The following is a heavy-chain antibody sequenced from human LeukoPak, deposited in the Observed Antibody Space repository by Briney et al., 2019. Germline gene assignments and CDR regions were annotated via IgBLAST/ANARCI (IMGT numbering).Heavy chain of an antibody. D-gene: IGHD3-3*01. J-gene: IGHJ4*02. V-gene: IGHV1-69*02. Sequence: SVKVSCKASGGTFSSYTISWVRQAPGQGLEWMGRIIPILGIANYAQKFQGRVTITADKSTSTAYMELSSLRSEDTAVYYCARGYLSGYDAGYFDYWGQGTLVTVSS. CDR2: IIPILGIA. CDR3: ARGYLSGYDAGYFDY. CDR1: GGTFSSYT.